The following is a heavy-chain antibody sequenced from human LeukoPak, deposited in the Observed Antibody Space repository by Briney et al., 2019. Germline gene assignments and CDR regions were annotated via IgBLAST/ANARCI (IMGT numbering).Heavy chain of an antibody. CDR3: ARIPAAGTMIDY. J-gene: IGHJ4*02. Sequence: SETLSLTCAVYGGSFTGYSWTWIRQPPGKGLEWIGEINHSGSTNYSPSLKSRITISVDTSKNQFSLKLSSVTAADTAVFYCARIPAAGTMIDYWGQGTLVTVSS. D-gene: IGHD6-13*01. CDR2: INHSGST. V-gene: IGHV4-34*01. CDR1: GGSFTGYS.